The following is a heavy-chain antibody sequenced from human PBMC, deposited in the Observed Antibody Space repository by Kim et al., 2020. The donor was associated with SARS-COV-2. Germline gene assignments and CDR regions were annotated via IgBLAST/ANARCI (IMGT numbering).Heavy chain of an antibody. J-gene: IGHJ4*01. Sequence: GGSLRLSCAASGFTFGDYAMHWVRQAPGKGLEWVSGISCDGGSIDYADSVKGRFTISRDNAKNSLYLQMNSLRAEDTALYYCAKAHGSAGTGGGNYFYY. V-gene: IGHV3-9*01. CDR3: AKAHGSAGTGGGNYFYY. CDR1: GFTFGDYA. D-gene: IGHD1-1*01. CDR2: ISCDGGSI.